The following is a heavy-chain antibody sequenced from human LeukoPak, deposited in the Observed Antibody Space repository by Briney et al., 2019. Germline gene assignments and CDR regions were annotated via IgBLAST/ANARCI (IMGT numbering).Heavy chain of an antibody. CDR2: ISGSGGST. D-gene: IGHD3-3*01. Sequence: GGSLRLSCAASGFTFSSYAMSWVRQAPGKGLEWVSAISGSGGSTYYADSVKGRFTISRDNAKNSLYLQMNSLRAEDTAVYYCARDVTGWSYYDFWSGYPSSTFDYWGQGTLVTVSS. J-gene: IGHJ4*02. V-gene: IGHV3-23*01. CDR1: GFTFSSYA. CDR3: ARDVTGWSYYDFWSGYPSSTFDY.